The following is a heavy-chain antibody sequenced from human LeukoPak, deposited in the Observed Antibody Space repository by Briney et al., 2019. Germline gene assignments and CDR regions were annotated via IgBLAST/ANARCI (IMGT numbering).Heavy chain of an antibody. D-gene: IGHD3-22*01. CDR1: GFTFTSYA. Sequence: PGGSLRLSCVASGFTFTSYAMSWVRQAPGKGLGWVSAVSGSGGSTYYADSVKGRFTISRDNSKNTLYLQMNSLRAEDTAVYYCAKDSNYYDTRGPFDYWGQGTLVTVSS. CDR2: VSGSGGST. V-gene: IGHV3-23*01. CDR3: AKDSNYYDTRGPFDY. J-gene: IGHJ4*02.